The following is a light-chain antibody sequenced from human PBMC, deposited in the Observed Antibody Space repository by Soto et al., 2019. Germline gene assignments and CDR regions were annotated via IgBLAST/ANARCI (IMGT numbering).Light chain of an antibody. V-gene: IGKV4-1*01. Sequence: DIVMTQSPDSLAVSLGERATINCKSSQSVLSSSNNKNFLAWYQQKPGQSPKLLIYWASTRESGVPDRFSGSGSGTDFTLTISSLQAEDVAVYNCQQYYRFPYTFGQGTKLEIK. J-gene: IGKJ2*01. CDR2: WAS. CDR3: QQYYRFPYT. CDR1: QSVLSSSNNKNF.